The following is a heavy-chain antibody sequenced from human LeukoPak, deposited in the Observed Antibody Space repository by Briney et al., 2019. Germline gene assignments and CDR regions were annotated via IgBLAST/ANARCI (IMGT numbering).Heavy chain of an antibody. CDR1: GGSFSGYY. J-gene: IGHJ4*02. CDR3: ARGPPLGINLAGYFDY. D-gene: IGHD2-15*01. Sequence: PSETLSLTCAAYGGSFSGYYWSWIRQPPGKGLEWIGEINHSGSTNYNPSLKSRVTISVDTSKNQFSLKLSSVTAADTAVYYCARGPPLGINLAGYFDYWGQGTLVTVSS. CDR2: INHSGST. V-gene: IGHV4-34*01.